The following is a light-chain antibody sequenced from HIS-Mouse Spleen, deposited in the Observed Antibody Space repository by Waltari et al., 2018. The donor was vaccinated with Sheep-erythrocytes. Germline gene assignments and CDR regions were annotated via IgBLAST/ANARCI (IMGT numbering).Light chain of an antibody. Sequence: DIQMTQSPSSLSASVGDRVTITCQASQDISNYLNWYQQKPGKAPKLLIYDASNLETGVPSRFGGSGSGTDFTFTISRLQPEDIATYYCQQYDNLPYTFGQGTKLEIK. CDR2: DAS. CDR1: QDISNY. V-gene: IGKV1-33*01. CDR3: QQYDNLPYT. J-gene: IGKJ2*01.